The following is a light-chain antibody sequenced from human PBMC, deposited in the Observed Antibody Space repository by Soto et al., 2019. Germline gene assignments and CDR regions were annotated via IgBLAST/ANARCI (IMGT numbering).Light chain of an antibody. J-gene: IGLJ1*01. Sequence: QLVPTQPPSASGTPGQRVTISCSGSSSNIGSNYVYWYQQLPGTAPKLLIYRNNQRPSGVPDRFSGSKSGTSASLAISGLRSEDEADYYCAAWDDSLSGPVFGTGTKVTVL. V-gene: IGLV1-47*01. CDR1: SSNIGSNY. CDR2: RNN. CDR3: AAWDDSLSGPV.